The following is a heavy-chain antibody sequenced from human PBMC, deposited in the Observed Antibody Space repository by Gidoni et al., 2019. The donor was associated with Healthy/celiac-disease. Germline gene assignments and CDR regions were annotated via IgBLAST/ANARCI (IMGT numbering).Heavy chain of an antibody. CDR1: GGSISSSSYY. D-gene: IGHD2-2*01. CDR2: IYYSGST. J-gene: IGHJ4*02. CDR3: ARRIRCSSTSCRPSIRAGLYYFDY. V-gene: IGHV4-39*01. Sequence: QLQLQESGPGLVTPSETLSLTGTVSGGSISSSSYYWGWLRQPPGKGLEWIGSIYYSGSTYYNPSLKRRVTISVDTSKNQFSLKLSSVTAADTAVYYCARRIRCSSTSCRPSIRAGLYYFDYWGQGTLVTVSS.